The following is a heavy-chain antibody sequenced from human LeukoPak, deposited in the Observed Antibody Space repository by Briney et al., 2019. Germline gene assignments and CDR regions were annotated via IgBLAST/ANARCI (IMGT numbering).Heavy chain of an antibody. CDR3: ARHFSGAAAPHPFDY. Sequence: PSATLSLTCTVSGGSISNYYWSWIRQPPGKGLEWIGYSYSSGHTNYNPSLKNRDTISVDTSKNQFSLNLTSVTAADTAVYYCARHFSGAAAPHPFDYWGQGTLVTVSS. CDR1: GGSISNYY. J-gene: IGHJ4*02. CDR2: SYSSGHT. D-gene: IGHD6-13*01. V-gene: IGHV4-59*08.